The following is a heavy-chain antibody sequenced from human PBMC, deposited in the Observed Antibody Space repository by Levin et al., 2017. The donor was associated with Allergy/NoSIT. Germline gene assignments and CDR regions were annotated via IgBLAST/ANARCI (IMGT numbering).Heavy chain of an antibody. Sequence: GGSLRLSCAVSGFTFSNYAMHWVRQAPGRGLEWVAVISFDGSNKYYPDSVKGRFTISRDNSNNTLYLQMNSLRAEDTAVYYCAREMVRAMYYFDYWGQGTLVTVSS. CDR2: ISFDGSNK. CDR1: GFTFSNYA. D-gene: IGHD3-10*01. J-gene: IGHJ4*02. CDR3: AREMVRAMYYFDY. V-gene: IGHV3-30*04.